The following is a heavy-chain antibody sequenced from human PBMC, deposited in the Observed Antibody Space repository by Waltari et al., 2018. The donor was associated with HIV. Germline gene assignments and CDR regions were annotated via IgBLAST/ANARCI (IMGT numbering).Heavy chain of an antibody. J-gene: IGHJ3*02. Sequence: QVQLQESGPGLVKPSGTLSLTCAVSGGSISSSNWWSWVRQPPGKGLEWIGEIYHSGVTNHHPSHKCRVTISVDQSQNQFSLKLSSVAAADTAVYYCAREAQRRITMVRGVIRRATFDIWGQGTMVTVSS. CDR1: GGSISSSNW. D-gene: IGHD3-10*01. V-gene: IGHV4-4*02. CDR2: IYHSGVT. CDR3: AREAQRRITMVRGVIRRATFDI.